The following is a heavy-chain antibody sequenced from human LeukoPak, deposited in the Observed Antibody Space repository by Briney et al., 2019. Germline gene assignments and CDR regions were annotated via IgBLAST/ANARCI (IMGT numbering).Heavy chain of an antibody. D-gene: IGHD2-8*01. J-gene: IGHJ3*02. CDR1: GYSFTSYW. Sequence: GESLKVSCKGSGYSFTSYWIGWVRQMPGKGLEWMGIIYPGDSDTRYSPSLQGQVTISADKSISTAYLQWSSLKASDTAMYYCARRRHCTNGVCNAFDIWGQGTMVTVSS. CDR3: ARRRHCTNGVCNAFDI. V-gene: IGHV5-51*01. CDR2: IYPGDSDT.